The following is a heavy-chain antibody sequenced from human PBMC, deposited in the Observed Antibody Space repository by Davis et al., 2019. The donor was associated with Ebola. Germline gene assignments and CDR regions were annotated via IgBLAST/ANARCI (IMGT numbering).Heavy chain of an antibody. Sequence: PGGSLRLSCAASGFTFSSYAMHWVRQAPGKGLEWVAVISYDGSNKSYADSVKGRFTISRDNSKNTLYLQMNSLRAEDTAVYYCARGSGHYYYGMDVWGQGTTVTVSS. V-gene: IGHV3-30-3*01. CDR2: ISYDGSNK. CDR3: ARGSGHYYYGMDV. CDR1: GFTFSSYA. J-gene: IGHJ6*02.